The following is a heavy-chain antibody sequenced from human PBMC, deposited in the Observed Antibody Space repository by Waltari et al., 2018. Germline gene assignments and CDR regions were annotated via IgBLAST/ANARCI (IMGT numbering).Heavy chain of an antibody. Sequence: ITLKESGPTLVKPTQTLPLTSTFSGFSLSTSGVGVGWIRQPPGKALEWLALIYWDDDKRYSPSLKSRLTITKDTSKTQVVLTMTNMDPVDTATYYCANLYYDFWSGYPQHYFDYWGQGTLVTVSS. D-gene: IGHD3-3*01. CDR2: IYWDDDK. J-gene: IGHJ4*02. CDR3: ANLYYDFWSGYPQHYFDY. CDR1: GFSLSTSGVG. V-gene: IGHV2-5*02.